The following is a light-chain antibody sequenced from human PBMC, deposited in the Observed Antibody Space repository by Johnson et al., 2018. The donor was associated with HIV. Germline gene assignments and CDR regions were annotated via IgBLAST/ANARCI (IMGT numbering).Light chain of an antibody. Sequence: QSALTQPPSVSAAPGQKVTISCSGSSSNIGNNSVSWYQQLPGTAPKLLIYENNKRPSGIPDRFSGSKSGTSATLGITGLQTGDAADYYCGTWDSSLSAYVFGTGTKVTVL. J-gene: IGLJ1*01. V-gene: IGLV1-51*02. CDR1: SSNIGNNS. CDR3: GTWDSSLSAYV. CDR2: ENN.